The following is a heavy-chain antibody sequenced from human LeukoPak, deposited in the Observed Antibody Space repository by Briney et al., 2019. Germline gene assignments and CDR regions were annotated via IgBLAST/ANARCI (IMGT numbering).Heavy chain of an antibody. J-gene: IGHJ4*02. V-gene: IGHV4-30-4*01. CDR1: GGSISSGDYY. D-gene: IGHD3-22*01. Sequence: SETLSLTCTVSGGSISSGDYYWSWIRQPPGKGLEWIGYIYYSGSTYYNPSLKSRVTISVDTSKNQFSLKLSSVTAADTAVYYCARDPTPPYYDSSGFDYWGQGTLVTVSS. CDR2: IYYSGST. CDR3: ARDPTPPYYDSSGFDY.